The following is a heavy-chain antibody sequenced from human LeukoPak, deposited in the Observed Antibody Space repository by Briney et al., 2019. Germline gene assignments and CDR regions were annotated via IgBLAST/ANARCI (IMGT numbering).Heavy chain of an antibody. CDR2: ISGGGGST. CDR1: GFSFSSYA. D-gene: IGHD3-10*01. Sequence: GGSLRLSCATSGFSFSSYAMTWVRQAPGKGLDWVSGISGGGGSTYYADSVKGRFTISRDNSKSTLYLQMNSLRAEDTAVYYCARPLMYYYGSETYFWFDPWGQGTLVTVSS. J-gene: IGHJ5*02. V-gene: IGHV3-23*01. CDR3: ARPLMYYYGSETYFWFDP.